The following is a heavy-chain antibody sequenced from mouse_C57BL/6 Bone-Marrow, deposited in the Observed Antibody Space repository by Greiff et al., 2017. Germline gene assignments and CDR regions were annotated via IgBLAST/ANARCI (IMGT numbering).Heavy chain of an antibody. V-gene: IGHV1-55*01. Sequence: QVQLQQPGAELVKPGASVKMSCKASGYTFTSYWITWVKQRPGQGLEWIGDIYPTSGRTNYNEKFKSKAILTVDTSSNTAYMQLSSLPSEDSAVFYCARSGALGRGVDYWGQGTTLTVSS. CDR2: IYPTSGRT. J-gene: IGHJ2*01. CDR1: GYTFTSYW. D-gene: IGHD4-1*01. CDR3: ARSGALGRGVDY.